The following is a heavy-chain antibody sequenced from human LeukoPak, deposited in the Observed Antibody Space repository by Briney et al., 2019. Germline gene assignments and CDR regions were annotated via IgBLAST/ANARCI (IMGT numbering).Heavy chain of an antibody. CDR3: ARAFGDFWSGYYPSYYNYYMDV. CDR2: IKQDGSEK. CDR1: GFTFSSYE. Sequence: GSLRLSCAASGFTFSSYEMNWVRQAPGKGLEWVANIKQDGSEKYYVDSVKGRFTISRDNAKNSLYLQMNSLRAEDTAVYHCARAFGDFWSGYYPSYYNYYMDVWGKGTTVTVSS. V-gene: IGHV3-7*01. J-gene: IGHJ6*03. D-gene: IGHD3-3*01.